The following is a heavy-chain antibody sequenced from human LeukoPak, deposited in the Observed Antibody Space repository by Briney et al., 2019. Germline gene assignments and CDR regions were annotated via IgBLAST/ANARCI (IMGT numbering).Heavy chain of an antibody. CDR1: GLTFSTHT. J-gene: IGHJ5*02. Sequence: GGSLRLSCVASGLTFSTHTMNWVRQAPGKGLEWVSYISSSSNTAFYADSVKGRFTISRDNAKNSLYLQMNSLRAEDTAVYYCTRDSGGDYEYNWFDPWGQGTLVTVSS. D-gene: IGHD4-17*01. V-gene: IGHV3-48*04. CDR3: TRDSGGDYEYNWFDP. CDR2: ISSSSNTA.